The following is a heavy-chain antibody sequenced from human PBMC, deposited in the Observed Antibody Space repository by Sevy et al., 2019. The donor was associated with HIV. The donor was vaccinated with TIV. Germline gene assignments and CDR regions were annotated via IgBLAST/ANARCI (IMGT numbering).Heavy chain of an antibody. CDR2: IYYSGST. CDR3: ASLRYCSGGSCYSVDY. CDR1: GGSISSYY. D-gene: IGHD2-15*01. Sequence: SETLSLTCTVSGGSISSYYWSWIRQPPGKGLEWIGYIYYSGSTNYNPSLKSRVTISVDTSKNQFSLKLSSVTAADTAVYYCASLRYCSGGSCYSVDYWGQGTLVTVSS. V-gene: IGHV4-59*01. J-gene: IGHJ4*02.